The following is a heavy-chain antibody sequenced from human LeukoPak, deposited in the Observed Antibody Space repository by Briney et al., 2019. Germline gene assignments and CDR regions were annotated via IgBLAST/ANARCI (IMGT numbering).Heavy chain of an antibody. CDR2: ISYDGSNK. J-gene: IGHJ3*02. CDR3: ARGASVVPGIDNAFDI. V-gene: IGHV3-30*03. Sequence: GRSLRLSCAASGFTFSSYGMHWVRQAPGKGLEWVAVISYDGSNKYYADSVKGRFTISRDNAKKSLYLQMNSLRADDTALYYCARGASVVPGIDNAFDIWGQGTMVTVSS. D-gene: IGHD6-19*01. CDR1: GFTFSSYG.